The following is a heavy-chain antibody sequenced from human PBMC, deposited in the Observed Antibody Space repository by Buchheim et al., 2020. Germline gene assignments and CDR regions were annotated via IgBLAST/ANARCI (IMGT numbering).Heavy chain of an antibody. CDR1: GYTFTSYG. CDR2: ISAYNGNT. Sequence: QVQLVQSGAEVKKPGASVKVSCKASGYTFTSYGISWVRQAPGQGLEWMGWISAYNGNTNYAHKLQGRVTITTDTSTSTAYMELRSLRAEDTAVYYWARDRLVVVVAGTCYDGMDVWGQGTT. D-gene: IGHD2-15*01. V-gene: IGHV1-18*01. CDR3: ARDRLVVVVAGTCYDGMDV. J-gene: IGHJ6*02.